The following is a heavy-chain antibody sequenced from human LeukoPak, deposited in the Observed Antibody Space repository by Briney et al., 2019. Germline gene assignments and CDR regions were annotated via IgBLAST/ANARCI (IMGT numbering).Heavy chain of an antibody. CDR3: ARGGDSSGYYSSQGDY. CDR1: GYAFTGYY. J-gene: IGHJ4*02. Sequence: GASVTVSCKASGYAFTGYYMHWVRQAPGRELEWMGWIYPNSGGTNYAQGFQGRVTMTRDTSISTAYIELNRLRSDDTAVYYCARGGDSSGYYSSQGDYWGQGTLVTVSS. D-gene: IGHD3-22*01. V-gene: IGHV1-2*02. CDR2: IYPNSGGT.